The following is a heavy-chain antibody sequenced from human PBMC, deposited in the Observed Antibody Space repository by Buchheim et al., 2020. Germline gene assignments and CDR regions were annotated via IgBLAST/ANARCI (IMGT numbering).Heavy chain of an antibody. Sequence: QVQLQQVGAGRLKPSETLPLTCVVSGGSFYGYYWSWVRHTPAKGLEWIGEINHSGSPIYNPSLKSRLAISLDRSKSQFSLKLSSVTAADTAVYYCAKQYGPWGQGTL. CDR3: AKQYGP. D-gene: IGHD3-10*01. V-gene: IGHV4-34*01. CDR2: INHSGSP. J-gene: IGHJ4*02. CDR1: GGSFYGYY.